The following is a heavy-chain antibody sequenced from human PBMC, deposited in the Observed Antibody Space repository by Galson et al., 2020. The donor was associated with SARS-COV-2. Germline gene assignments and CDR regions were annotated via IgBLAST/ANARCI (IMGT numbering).Heavy chain of an antibody. D-gene: IGHD3-3*01. J-gene: IGHJ3*02. Sequence: SQTLSLTCTVSGGSISSYYWSWIRQPPGTGLEWIGSLYYSGNTNYNPSLKSRVTISVDTSKNQFSRKLSSVTAADTAGYYCARGGDYYDFWSGYYRDAGAFDIWGQGTMVTVSS. CDR2: LYYSGNT. CDR1: GGSISSYY. V-gene: IGHV4-59*01. CDR3: ARGGDYYDFWSGYYRDAGAFDI.